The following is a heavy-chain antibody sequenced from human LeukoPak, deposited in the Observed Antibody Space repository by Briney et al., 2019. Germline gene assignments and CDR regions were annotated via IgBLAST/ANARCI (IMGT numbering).Heavy chain of an antibody. CDR3: AKDLPRSKFFDY. V-gene: IGHV3-23*01. J-gene: IGHJ4*02. CDR2: ISGSGGT. Sequence: PGGSLRLSCAVSGFSFSNYLMSWVRHAPGKGLEWVSAISGSGGTYYADSVKGRFTISRDNSKNTLYLQMSSLRGEDTAVYYCAKDLPRSKFFDYWGQGTLVTVSS. CDR1: GFSFSNYL.